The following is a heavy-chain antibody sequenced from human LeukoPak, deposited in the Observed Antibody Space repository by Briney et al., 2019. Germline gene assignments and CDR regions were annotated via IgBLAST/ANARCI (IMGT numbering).Heavy chain of an antibody. CDR3: ARVRKAQRYFDY. Sequence: PGRSLRLSCAASGFTFSSYGMHWVRQAPGKGLEWVAVIWYDGSNKYYADSVKGRFTISRDNSKNTLYLQMNSLRAEDTAVYYWARVRKAQRYFDYWGQVTLVTVSS. CDR1: GFTFSSYG. CDR2: IWYDGSNK. D-gene: IGHD1-14*01. V-gene: IGHV3-33*01. J-gene: IGHJ4*01.